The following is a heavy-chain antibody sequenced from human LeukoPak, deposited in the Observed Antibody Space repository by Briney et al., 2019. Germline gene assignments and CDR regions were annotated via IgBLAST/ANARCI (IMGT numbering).Heavy chain of an antibody. D-gene: IGHD1-26*01. V-gene: IGHV1-2*02. CDR3: ARGGSYSEYSQH. J-gene: IGHJ1*01. CDR1: GYSFTGYY. CDR2: INPNSGGT. Sequence: GASVKVSCKASGYSFTGYYMHWVRQAPGQGLEWMGWINPNSGGTDYAQMLQGRVTMTRDTSITTAYMELSSLRSDDTAVYYCARGGSYSEYSQHWGQGTLVTASS.